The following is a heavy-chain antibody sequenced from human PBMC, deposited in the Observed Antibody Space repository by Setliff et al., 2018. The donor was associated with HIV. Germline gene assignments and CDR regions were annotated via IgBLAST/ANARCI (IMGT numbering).Heavy chain of an antibody. D-gene: IGHD1-1*01. V-gene: IGHV4-59*01. Sequence: SETLSLTCTVSGGSMSRFYWTWIRQPPGKGLEWIGFVYSTGSINYSPSFRGRLTISLETSENQSSLHLTSVTAADTAVYYCARAEGDAYNSLPYFDSWGPGALVTVSS. J-gene: IGHJ4*02. CDR3: ARAEGDAYNSLPYFDS. CDR1: GGSMSRFY. CDR2: VYSTGSI.